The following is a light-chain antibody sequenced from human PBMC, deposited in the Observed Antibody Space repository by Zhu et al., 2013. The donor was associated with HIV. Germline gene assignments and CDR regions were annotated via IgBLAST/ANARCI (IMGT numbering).Light chain of an antibody. J-gene: IGKJ4*01. Sequence: DIQMTQTPSSLSASVGDRVTITCRASQGISTWLAWYQQKPGKVPKLLIYGASNLQSGVPSRFSGSGSGTDFILTISSLQPEDYAVYYCQQANSFPLTFGGGTKVEI. CDR1: QGISTW. CDR2: GAS. V-gene: IGKV1-12*01. CDR3: QQANSFPLT.